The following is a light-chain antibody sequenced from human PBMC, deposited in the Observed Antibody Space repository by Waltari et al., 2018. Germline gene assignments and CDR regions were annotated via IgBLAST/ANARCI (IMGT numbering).Light chain of an antibody. CDR1: QSVRGS. J-gene: IGKJ1*01. Sequence: ELVLTQSPDTLSLSPGERATLSCRASQSVRGSLAWYQQKAGQAPRLLIYGASSRATGIPDRFSGSGSGTDFSLTISRLEPEDFAVYYCQHYVRLPATFGQGTKVEI. CDR2: GAS. CDR3: QHYVRLPAT. V-gene: IGKV3-20*01.